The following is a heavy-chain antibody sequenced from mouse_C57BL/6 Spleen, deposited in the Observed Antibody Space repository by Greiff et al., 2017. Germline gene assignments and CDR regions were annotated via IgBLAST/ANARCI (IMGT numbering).Heavy chain of an antibody. V-gene: IGHV14-4*01. D-gene: IGHD2-2*01. CDR1: GFNIKDDY. CDR2: IDPENGDT. CDR3: PRGLRRTYWYFDV. Sequence: EVKLVESGAELVRPGASVKLSCTASGFNIKDDYMHWVKQRPEQGLEWIGWIDPENGDTEYASKFQGKATITADTSSNTAYLQLSSLTSEDTAVYYCPRGLRRTYWYFDVWGTGTTVTVSS. J-gene: IGHJ1*03.